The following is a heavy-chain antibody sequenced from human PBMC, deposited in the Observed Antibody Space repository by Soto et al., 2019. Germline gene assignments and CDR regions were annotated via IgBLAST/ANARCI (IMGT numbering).Heavy chain of an antibody. D-gene: IGHD6-6*01. CDR2: ISSSGVST. V-gene: IGHV3-64*01. J-gene: IGHJ6*03. Sequence: GGSLRLSCAASGFTFSSYAMSWVRQAPGKGLEYVSGISSSGVSTYYANSVQGRFTISRDNSKNTVYLQMGSLRPEDTAVYYCARRARPDFYYMDVWGKGTTVTVSS. CDR1: GFTFSSYA. CDR3: ARRARPDFYYMDV.